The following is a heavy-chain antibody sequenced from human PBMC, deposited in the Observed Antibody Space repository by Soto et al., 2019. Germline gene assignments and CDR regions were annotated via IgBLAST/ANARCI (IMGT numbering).Heavy chain of an antibody. CDR2: ISAHNGDT. V-gene: IGHV1-18*01. J-gene: IGHJ4*02. CDR3: ATDYRAACGGSCYYFDY. CDR1: GYTFSSYG. D-gene: IGHD2-15*01. Sequence: ASVKVSCKASGYTFSSYGISWVRQAPGRGLEWMGWISAHNGDTNSAPKFQGRVTMTTDTSTSTAYMELRSLRSDDTAVYYCATDYRAACGGSCYYFDYWGQGTLVTVS.